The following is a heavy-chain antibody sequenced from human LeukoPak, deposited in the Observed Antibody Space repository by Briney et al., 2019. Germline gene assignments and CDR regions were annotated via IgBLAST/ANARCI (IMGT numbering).Heavy chain of an antibody. CDR2: IKQDGSEK. Sequence: GGSLRLSCAPSGFTFSSYWMSWVRQAPGKGLEWVANIKQDGSEKYYVDSVKGRFTISRDNAKNSLYLQMNSLRAEDTAVYYCARAEMYYYDSSGYADYWGQGTLVTVSS. CDR3: ARAEMYYYDSSGYADY. J-gene: IGHJ4*02. V-gene: IGHV3-7*01. D-gene: IGHD3-22*01. CDR1: GFTFSSYW.